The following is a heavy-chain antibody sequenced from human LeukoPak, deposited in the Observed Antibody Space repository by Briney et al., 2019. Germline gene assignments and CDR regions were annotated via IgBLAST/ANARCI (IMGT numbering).Heavy chain of an antibody. D-gene: IGHD1-26*01. CDR1: GGSISSTNW. CDR3: SRESGAFSPFGY. Sequence: SGTLSLTCGVSGGSISSTNWWSWGRQPPGQGLEWIGEISLSGLTNYNPSLKSRVTMSLDKSKNHLSLNLTSVTAADTAVYYCSRESGAFSPFGYWGQGTLVTVSS. V-gene: IGHV4-4*02. J-gene: IGHJ4*02. CDR2: ISLSGLT.